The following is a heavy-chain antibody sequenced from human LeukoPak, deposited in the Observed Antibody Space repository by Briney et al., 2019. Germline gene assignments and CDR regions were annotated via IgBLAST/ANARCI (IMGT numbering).Heavy chain of an antibody. V-gene: IGHV4-39*01. CDR3: ARYRRPKAAAGMDV. D-gene: IGHD6-13*01. CDR2: IYYSGST. J-gene: IGHJ6*02. Sequence: PSETLSLTCTVSGGSISSSSHYWGWIRQPPGKGLEWIGSIYYSGSTYYNPSLKSRVTISVDTSKNQFSLKLSSVTAADTAVYYCARYRRPKAAAGMDVWGQGTTVTVSS. CDR1: GGSISSSSHY.